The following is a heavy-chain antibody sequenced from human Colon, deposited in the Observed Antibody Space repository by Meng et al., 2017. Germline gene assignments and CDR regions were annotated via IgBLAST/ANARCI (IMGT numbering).Heavy chain of an antibody. CDR2: VNHRGDA. V-gene: IGHV4-34*01. CDR3: AREQSPHTFDT. J-gene: IGHJ4*03. Sequence: ETLSLTCDVHGGSFGPYYWSWVRQSPGRGLEWIGEVNHRGDASYNPSPKSRVTISIDTSSSQFSLNLNSVTAADTAVYFCAREQSPHTFDTWGQGTVVTVSS. CDR1: GGSFGPYY.